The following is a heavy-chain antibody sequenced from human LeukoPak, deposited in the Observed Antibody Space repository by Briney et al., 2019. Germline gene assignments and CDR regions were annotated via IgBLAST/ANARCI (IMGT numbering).Heavy chain of an antibody. D-gene: IGHD3-10*01. CDR3: ARGYGDYGSGSYYTGGDY. Sequence: SETLSLTCTVSGGSVSSGSYYWSWIRQPPGKGLEWIGYIYYSGSTNYNPSLKSRVTISGDTSKNQFSLKLSSVTAADTAVYYCARGYGDYGSGSYYTGGDYWGQGTLVTVSS. CDR1: GGSVSSGSYY. CDR2: IYYSGST. J-gene: IGHJ4*02. V-gene: IGHV4-61*01.